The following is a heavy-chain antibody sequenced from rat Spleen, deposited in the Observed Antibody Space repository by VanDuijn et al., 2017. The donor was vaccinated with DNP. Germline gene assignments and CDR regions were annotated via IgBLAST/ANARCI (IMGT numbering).Heavy chain of an antibody. Sequence: EVQLVESGGGLVQPGRSLKLSCAASGFTFSDYYMAWVRQAPTKGLEWVATISYDGSSTYYRDSVKGRFIISRNNAKSTLYLQIDSLRSDDTATYYWAGRPPPTRGPFDYWGQGIMVTVSS. CDR2: ISYDGSST. CDR1: GFTFSDYY. V-gene: IGHV5-7*01. D-gene: IGHD1-4*01. CDR3: AGRPPPTRGPFDY. J-gene: IGHJ2*01.